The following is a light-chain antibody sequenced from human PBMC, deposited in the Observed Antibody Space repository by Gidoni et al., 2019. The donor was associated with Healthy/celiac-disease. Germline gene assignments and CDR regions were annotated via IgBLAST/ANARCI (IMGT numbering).Light chain of an antibody. CDR1: QSLLHSNGYNY. Sequence: IVMTQSPLSLPVPPGGPASISCRSSQSLLHSNGYNYLDWYLQKPGQSPQLLIYLGSNRASGVPDRFSGSGSGTYFTLKISRVEAEDVGVYYCMQALQTLLTFGGGTKVEIK. CDR2: LGS. CDR3: MQALQTLLT. J-gene: IGKJ4*01. V-gene: IGKV2-28*01.